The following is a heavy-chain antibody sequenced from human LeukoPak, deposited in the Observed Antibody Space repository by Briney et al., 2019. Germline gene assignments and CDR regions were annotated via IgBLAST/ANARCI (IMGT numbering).Heavy chain of an antibody. CDR3: ASLKPTEIDAFDI. J-gene: IGHJ3*02. CDR1: GFTFSSYA. V-gene: IGHV3-30-3*01. Sequence: PGGSLRLSCAASGFTFSSYAMHWVRQAPGKGLEWVAVISYDGSNKYYADSVKGRFTISRDNSKNTLYLQMNSLRAEDTAVYYCASLKPTEIDAFDIWGQGTMVTVSS. D-gene: IGHD4-17*01. CDR2: ISYDGSNK.